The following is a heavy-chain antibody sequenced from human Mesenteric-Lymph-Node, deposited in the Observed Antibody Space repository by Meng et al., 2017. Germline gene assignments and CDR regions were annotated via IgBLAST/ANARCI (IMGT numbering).Heavy chain of an antibody. J-gene: IGHJ2*01. CDR1: GYSFTSYW. CDR3: ARCGGDCYSVWYFDL. D-gene: IGHD2-21*02. V-gene: IGHV5-51*01. CDR2: IYPGDSDT. Sequence: GESLKISCKGSGYSFTSYWIGWVRQMPGKGLEWMGIIYPGDSDTRYSPSFQGQVTISADKSISTAYLQWSSLTASDTAMYYCARCGGDCYSVWYFDLWGRGTLVTVSS.